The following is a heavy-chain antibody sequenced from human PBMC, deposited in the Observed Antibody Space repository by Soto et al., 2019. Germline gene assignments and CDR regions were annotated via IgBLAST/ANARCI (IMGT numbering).Heavy chain of an antibody. D-gene: IGHD6-13*01. Sequence: QVQLVQSGAEVKKPGASVKVSCKASGYTFTSYYMHWVRQAPGQGLEWMRIINPSGGSTSNAQKCQGRVTMTRDKSTSTVNMELSSLRSEDSAVDYCEKDARTLSSWSYYFDYWGQGTLVTVSS. V-gene: IGHV1-46*01. CDR3: EKDARTLSSWSYYFDY. CDR1: GYTFTSYY. CDR2: INPSGGST. J-gene: IGHJ4*02.